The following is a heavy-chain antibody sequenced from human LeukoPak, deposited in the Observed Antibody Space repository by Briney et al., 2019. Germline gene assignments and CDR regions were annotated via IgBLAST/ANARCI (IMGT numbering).Heavy chain of an antibody. CDR3: ARARIPDTAMTFDYFDY. V-gene: IGHV4-39*07. D-gene: IGHD5-18*01. Sequence: SETLSLTCTVSGGSISSSSYYWGWIRQPPGKGLEWIGSIYYSGSTYYNPSLKSRVTISVDTSKNQFSLKLSSVTAADTAVYYCARARIPDTAMTFDYFDYWGQGTLVTVSS. CDR2: IYYSGST. CDR1: GGSISSSSYY. J-gene: IGHJ4*02.